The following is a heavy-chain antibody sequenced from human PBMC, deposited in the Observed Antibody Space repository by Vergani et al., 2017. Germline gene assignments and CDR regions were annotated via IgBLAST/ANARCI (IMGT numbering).Heavy chain of an antibody. D-gene: IGHD3-22*01. V-gene: IGHV3-48*04. Sequence: EVQLVESGGGLVQPGRSLRLSCAASGFTFDDYAMHWVRQAPGKGLEWVSFISSSSATIYYADYVKGRFTISRDNAKKSLYLQMDSLRAEDTAVYYCVRVYYYDSSACDYWGQGTLVTVSS. CDR1: GFTFDDYA. CDR2: ISSSSATI. J-gene: IGHJ4*02. CDR3: VRVYYYDSSACDY.